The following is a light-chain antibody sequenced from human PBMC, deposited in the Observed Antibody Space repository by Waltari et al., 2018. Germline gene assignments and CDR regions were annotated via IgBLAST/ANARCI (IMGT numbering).Light chain of an antibody. CDR2: DVN. Sequence: QSALTQPRSVPGSPGHSVTISCTGTSSAVGGYDYASWYQQHPGKAPKLVIYDVNKRPSGVPDRFSGSKSGNTASLTISGLQADDEADYNCCSYAGRATWAFGGGTKLTVL. CDR3: CSYAGRATWA. J-gene: IGLJ3*02. V-gene: IGLV2-11*01. CDR1: SSAVGGYDY.